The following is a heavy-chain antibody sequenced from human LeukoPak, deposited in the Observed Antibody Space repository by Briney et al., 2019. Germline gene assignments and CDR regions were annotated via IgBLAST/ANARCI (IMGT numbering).Heavy chain of an antibody. CDR2: ISSGSSFQ. D-gene: IGHD3-16*01. V-gene: IGHV3-21*01. Sequence: GSLRLSRAASGFDFSIYAIDWVRQAPGRGLEWVSSISSGSSFQNYADSVKGRFTISRDNAKNSVYLQMNRLRAEDTAVYFCAREGDPPGFYYYHHLDVWGKGTTVTVSS. CDR1: GFDFSIYA. CDR3: AREGDPPGFYYYHHLDV. J-gene: IGHJ6*03.